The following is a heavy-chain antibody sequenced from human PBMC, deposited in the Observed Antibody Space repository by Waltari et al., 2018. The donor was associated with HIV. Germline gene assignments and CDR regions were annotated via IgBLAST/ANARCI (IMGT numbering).Heavy chain of an antibody. D-gene: IGHD4-4*01. J-gene: IGHJ4*02. V-gene: IGHV3-48*01. CDR1: GFSFISYS. CDR3: ARDQDYSFDY. CDR2: ISRYGNT. Sequence: EVQLVESGGGLVKPGGSLRLSCAASGFSFISYSLNWVRQVTGKGLEWISYISRYGNTHYPDSVKGRFTISRDNAKNSLYLQLNSLRAEDTAVYYCARDQDYSFDYWGQGTLVTVSS.